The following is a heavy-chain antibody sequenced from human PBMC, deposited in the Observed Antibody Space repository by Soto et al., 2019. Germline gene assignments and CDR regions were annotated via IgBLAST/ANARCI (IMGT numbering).Heavy chain of an antibody. CDR1: GFTFSNAW. Sequence: GGSLRLSCAASGFTFSNAWMNWVRQAPGKGLEWVGRIKSKTDGGTTDYAAPVKGRFTISRDDSKNTLYLQMNSLKTEDTAVYYCTTDQRGYCSGGSCHTWGQGTLVTVSS. CDR3: TTDQRGYCSGGSCHT. J-gene: IGHJ4*02. CDR2: IKSKTDGGTT. V-gene: IGHV3-15*07. D-gene: IGHD2-15*01.